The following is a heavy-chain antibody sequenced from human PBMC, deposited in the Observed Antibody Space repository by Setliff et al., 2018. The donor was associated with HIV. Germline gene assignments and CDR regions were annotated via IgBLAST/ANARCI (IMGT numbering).Heavy chain of an antibody. CDR3: TTDGYSYYYSLDY. V-gene: IGHV3-15*01. Sequence: GGSLRLSCAASGFSFSDAWMSWVRQAPGKGLEWVGRIKSKADGETRHYAAPMKDRVIISRDDSKNTVYLQMNSLKSDDTAVYFCTTDGYSYYYSLDYWGQGTLVTVSS. D-gene: IGHD5-18*01. J-gene: IGHJ4*02. CDR2: IKSKADGETR. CDR1: GFSFSDAW.